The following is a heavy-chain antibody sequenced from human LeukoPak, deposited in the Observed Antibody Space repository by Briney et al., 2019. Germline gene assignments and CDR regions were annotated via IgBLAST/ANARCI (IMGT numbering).Heavy chain of an antibody. CDR3: ARDPFDYDILTGYYMGYYYYGMDV. CDR2: IIPILGIA. V-gene: IGHV1-69*04. D-gene: IGHD3-9*01. J-gene: IGHJ6*02. Sequence: SVKVSCKASGGTFSSYAISWVRQAPGQGLEWMGRIIPILGIANYAQKFQGRVTITADKSTSTAYMELSSLRSEDTAVYYCARDPFDYDILTGYYMGYYYYGMDVWGQGTTVTVSS. CDR1: GGTFSSYA.